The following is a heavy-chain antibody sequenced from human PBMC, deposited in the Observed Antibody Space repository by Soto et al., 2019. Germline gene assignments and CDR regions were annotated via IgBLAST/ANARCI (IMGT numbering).Heavy chain of an antibody. CDR1: GFTFSNYW. J-gene: IGHJ6*03. Sequence: EVQLVESGGGLVQPGGSLRLSCAASGFTFSNYWMYWVRQAPGKGLEWVSRINSDGSVSSYADSGKGRLTISRDNVKNALYLQMDSLRAEDTAVYYCARGDCFGGTCYSLAGSFYYYMDVWGKGTTVTFFS. V-gene: IGHV3-74*02. CDR2: INSDGSVS. CDR3: ARGDCFGGTCYSLAGSFYYYMDV. D-gene: IGHD2-15*01.